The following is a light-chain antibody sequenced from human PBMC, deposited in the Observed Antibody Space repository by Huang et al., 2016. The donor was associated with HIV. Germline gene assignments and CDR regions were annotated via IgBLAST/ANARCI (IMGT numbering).Light chain of an antibody. Sequence: DIQMTQSPSSLSASIGDRVTITCRASQSISSHLHWYQQKPGKAPKLLIYGAAKLQTGVPSRFSGSGSGTDFTLAISSLQPEDFATYYCQQSYDARTFGQGTKVEI. CDR1: QSISSH. CDR3: QQSYDART. CDR2: GAA. V-gene: IGKV1-39*01. J-gene: IGKJ1*01.